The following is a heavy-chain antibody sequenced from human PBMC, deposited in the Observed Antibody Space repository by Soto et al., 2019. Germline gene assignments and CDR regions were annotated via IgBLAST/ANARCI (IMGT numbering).Heavy chain of an antibody. CDR1: GGSFSGYY. CDR2: INHSGST. CDR3: ARGYSSGWYFGYYGMDV. V-gene: IGHV4-34*01. Sequence: SETLSLTCAVYGGSFSGYYWSWIRQPPGKGLEWIGEINHSGSTNYNPSLKSRVTISVDTSKNQFSLKLSSVTAADTAVYYCARGYSSGWYFGYYGMDVWGQGTTVTVSS. D-gene: IGHD6-19*01. J-gene: IGHJ6*02.